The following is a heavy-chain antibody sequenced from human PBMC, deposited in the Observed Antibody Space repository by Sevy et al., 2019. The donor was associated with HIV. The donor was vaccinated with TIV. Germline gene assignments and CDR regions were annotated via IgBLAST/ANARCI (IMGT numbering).Heavy chain of an antibody. CDR1: GFSFSSYA. CDR3: ARVAGSGTYYSGDFDY. V-gene: IGHV3-23*01. CDR2: ISGSGINT. J-gene: IGHJ4*02. Sequence: GGSLRLSCAASGFSFSSYAMSWVRQAPGKGLEWVSGISGSGINTYYADSVKGRLTISRDKSKNTLHLQMNSLRAEDTAVYYCARVAGSGTYYSGDFDYWGQGTLVTVSS. D-gene: IGHD3-10*01.